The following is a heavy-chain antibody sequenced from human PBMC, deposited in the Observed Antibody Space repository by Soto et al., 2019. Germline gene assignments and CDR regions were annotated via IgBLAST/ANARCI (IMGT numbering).Heavy chain of an antibody. D-gene: IGHD5-18*01. CDR3: ARSIRGYSYRPGYFDY. Sequence: PGESLKISCKGSGYSFTSYWIGWVRQMPGKGLEWMGIIYPGDSDTRYSPSFQGQVTISADKSISTAYLQWSSLKASDTAMYYCARSIRGYSYRPGYFDYWGQGTLVTVSS. CDR1: GYSFTSYW. J-gene: IGHJ4*02. CDR2: IYPGDSDT. V-gene: IGHV5-51*01.